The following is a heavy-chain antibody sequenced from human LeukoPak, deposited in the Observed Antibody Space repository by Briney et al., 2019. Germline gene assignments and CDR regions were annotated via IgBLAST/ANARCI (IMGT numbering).Heavy chain of an antibody. J-gene: IGHJ4*02. CDR2: IIPIFGTA. V-gene: IGHV1-69*05. CDR1: GGTFSSYA. Sequence: SVKVSCKASGGTFSSYAISWVRQAPGQGLEWMGGIIPIFGTANYAQKFQGRVTITTDESTSTAYMELSSLRSEDTAVYYCAINLPYPSLAPITMVRGARDYWGQGTLVTVSS. CDR3: AINLPYPSLAPITMVRGARDY. D-gene: IGHD3-10*01.